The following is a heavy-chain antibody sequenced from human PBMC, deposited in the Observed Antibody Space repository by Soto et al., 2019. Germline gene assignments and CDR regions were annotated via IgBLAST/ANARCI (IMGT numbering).Heavy chain of an antibody. CDR3: AKAHNWNYVFAFDI. CDR2: ISYDGNNK. V-gene: IGHV3-30*18. CDR1: GFTFSTYG. D-gene: IGHD1-7*01. Sequence: QVQLVESGGGVVQPGKSLRLSCAASGFTFSTYGMHWVRQAPGKGLEWVADISYDGNNKHYADSVKGRFTISRDNTKNMLYLQMNSLRAEDTAVYYCAKAHNWNYVFAFDIWGQGTVVIVSS. J-gene: IGHJ3*02.